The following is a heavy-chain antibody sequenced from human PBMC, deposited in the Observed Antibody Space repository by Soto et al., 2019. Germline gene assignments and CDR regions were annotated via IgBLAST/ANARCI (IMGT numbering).Heavy chain of an antibody. V-gene: IGHV3-13*05. Sequence: EVQLVESGGGLVQPGGSLRLSCEASGFTFRNYDMHWVRQGTGKGLEWVSGISAAGDPDYADSVESRFTISRENAQNSFFLQMNSLRVGDTAVYYCARTDRDVYGLDVWGQGPTVIVSS. CDR1: GFTFRNYD. CDR3: ARTDRDVYGLDV. J-gene: IGHJ6*02. CDR2: ISAAGDP.